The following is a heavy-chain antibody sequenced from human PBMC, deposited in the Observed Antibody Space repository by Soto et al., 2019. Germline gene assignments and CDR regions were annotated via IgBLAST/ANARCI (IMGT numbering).Heavy chain of an antibody. CDR1: AGSISSSAYY. Sequence: SETLSLTCTVSAGSISSSAYYWSCIRQHPGKSLEWIGYISHSGSTYYTPSLKSRVIISADTSKNQFSLILTSVTAAVTAVYYCAREYTYGSNLFDCWGQGALVIVSS. CDR3: AREYTYGSNLFDC. V-gene: IGHV4-31*03. J-gene: IGHJ4*02. CDR2: ISHSGST. D-gene: IGHD5-18*01.